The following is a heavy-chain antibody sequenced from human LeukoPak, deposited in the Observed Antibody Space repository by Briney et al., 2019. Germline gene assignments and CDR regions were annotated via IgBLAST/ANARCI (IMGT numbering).Heavy chain of an antibody. J-gene: IGHJ4*02. CDR1: AFTFDDYA. Sequence: GGSLRLSCAASAFTFDDYAMHWVRQAPGMGLKWVSGISWNSGSIAYADSVKGRFTISRDNAKNSLYLQMNSLRAEDMALYYCAKDANNWGYFDYWGQGTLVTVSS. D-gene: IGHD7-27*01. V-gene: IGHV3-9*03. CDR2: ISWNSGSI. CDR3: AKDANNWGYFDY.